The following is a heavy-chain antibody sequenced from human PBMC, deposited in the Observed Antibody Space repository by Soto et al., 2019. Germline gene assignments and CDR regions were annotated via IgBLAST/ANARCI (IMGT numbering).Heavy chain of an antibody. CDR1: GYGFANYW. CDR3: ARANSNGWYPNFDY. V-gene: IGHV5-51*01. Sequence: PGESLKISCEASGYGFANYWIGWVRQMPGKGLEWMGIIYPGDSDTRYSPSFQGHVTISADKSITTAYLQWSSLEASDTAIYYCARANSNGWYPNFDYWGQGNLVTVSS. D-gene: IGHD6-19*01. J-gene: IGHJ4*02. CDR2: IYPGDSDT.